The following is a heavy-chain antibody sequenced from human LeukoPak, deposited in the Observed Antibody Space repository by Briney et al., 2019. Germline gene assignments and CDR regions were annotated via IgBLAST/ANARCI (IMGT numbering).Heavy chain of an antibody. CDR3: AREISPAESSSAFDS. CDR2: INHSGST. CDR1: GGSFSGYY. Sequence: PSETLSLTCGVYGGSFSGYYWSWIRRPPGKRREGMGEINHSGSTNYNPYPKSRVTIPVDTSKHQLSLKLTSVTAADTAVYYCAREISPAESSSAFDSWGQGTLVTVSS. D-gene: IGHD6-6*01. J-gene: IGHJ4*02. V-gene: IGHV4-34*01.